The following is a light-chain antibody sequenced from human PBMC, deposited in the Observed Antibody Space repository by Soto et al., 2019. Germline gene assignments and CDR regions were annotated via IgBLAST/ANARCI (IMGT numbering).Light chain of an antibody. CDR2: DAS. CDR3: QQHSNWPIT. V-gene: IGKV3-11*01. J-gene: IGKJ5*01. Sequence: EIVMTQSPATLSLSPGERATLSCRASQSVISYLAWYQHKPGQAPRLLIYDASNRATGIPARFIGSGSGTDFTLTISSLQPEDFAVFYCQQHSNWPITFGHGTRLEIK. CDR1: QSVISY.